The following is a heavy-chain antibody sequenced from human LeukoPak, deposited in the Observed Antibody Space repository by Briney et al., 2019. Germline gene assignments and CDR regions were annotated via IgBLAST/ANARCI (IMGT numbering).Heavy chain of an antibody. V-gene: IGHV4-39*07. D-gene: IGHD3-3*01. CDR2: IYYSGST. Sequence: SETLSLTCTVSGGSISSSSYYWGWIRQPPGKGLEWIGGIYYSGSTYYNPSLKSRVTISVDTSKNQFSLKPSSVTAADTAVYYCARVTILNWFDPWGQGTLVTVSS. CDR1: GGSISSSSYY. J-gene: IGHJ5*02. CDR3: ARVTILNWFDP.